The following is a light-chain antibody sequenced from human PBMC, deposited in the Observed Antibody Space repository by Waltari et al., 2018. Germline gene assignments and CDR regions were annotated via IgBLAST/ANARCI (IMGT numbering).Light chain of an antibody. J-gene: IGKJ2*01. CDR3: QQYNSYHT. CDR2: KAS. CDR1: QSISTW. Sequence: DIQMTPSPSTLSASVGDRITIPFRASQSISTWLAWYQQKPGKAPKLLIYKASNLESGVPSRFSGSGSGTEFTLTISSLQPDDFATYYCQQYNSYHTFGQGTKLEIK. V-gene: IGKV1-5*03.